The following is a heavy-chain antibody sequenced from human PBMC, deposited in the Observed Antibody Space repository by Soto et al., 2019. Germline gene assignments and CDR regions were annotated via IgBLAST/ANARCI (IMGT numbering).Heavy chain of an antibody. Sequence: QVQLVQSGAEVKKPESSVKVSCKTSGGTFVRHVISWVRQAPGQGPEWMGKINPLSGIPNYAQKFQDRVTFTADTDSRTAYMELSSLRSADTAVYYCATPACAATWCAPSHNLDHWGQGTLVTGSS. CDR2: INPLSGIP. D-gene: IGHD2-2*01. V-gene: IGHV1-69*09. CDR1: GGTFVRHV. CDR3: ATPACAATWCAPSHNLDH. J-gene: IGHJ4*02.